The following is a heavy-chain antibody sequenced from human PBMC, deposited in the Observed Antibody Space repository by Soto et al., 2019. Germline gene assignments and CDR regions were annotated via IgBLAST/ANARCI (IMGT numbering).Heavy chain of an antibody. V-gene: IGHV4-39*01. Sequence: SETLSLTCTVSGGSISSGGYYWSWIRQHPGKGLEWIGYIYYSGSTYYNPSLKSRITISVDTSKNQFSLKLSSVTAADTAVYYCARHKKWLVQPCFDYWGQGTLVTVSS. CDR3: ARHKKWLVQPCFDY. D-gene: IGHD6-19*01. CDR1: GGSISSGGYY. CDR2: IYYSGST. J-gene: IGHJ4*02.